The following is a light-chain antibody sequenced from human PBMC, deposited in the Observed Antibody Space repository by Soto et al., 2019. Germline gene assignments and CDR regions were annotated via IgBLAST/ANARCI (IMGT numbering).Light chain of an antibody. CDR3: AAWDDSLNGLV. V-gene: IGLV1-44*01. CDR1: SSNIGPNA. CDR2: NNN. J-gene: IGLJ1*01. Sequence: QSVLTQPPSASGTPGQKVTISCSGSSSNIGPNAVNWYQQLPGTAPKLLLYNNNQRPSGVSDRFSGSKSGTSASLAISGLQSDDEADYHCAAWDDSLNGLVFGTGPKVTVL.